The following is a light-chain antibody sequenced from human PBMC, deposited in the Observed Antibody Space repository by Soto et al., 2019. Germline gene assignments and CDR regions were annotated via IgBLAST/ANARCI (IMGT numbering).Light chain of an antibody. Sequence: EIVLTQSPATLSLSPGEGATLSCRASQSISSYLAWYQQKPGQTPRLLIYDASNRATGIPARFSGSGSGTDFTLTISSLEPEDFAVYYCQQRSHWPRTFGQGTKLEIK. J-gene: IGKJ2*01. V-gene: IGKV3-11*01. CDR1: QSISSY. CDR3: QQRSHWPRT. CDR2: DAS.